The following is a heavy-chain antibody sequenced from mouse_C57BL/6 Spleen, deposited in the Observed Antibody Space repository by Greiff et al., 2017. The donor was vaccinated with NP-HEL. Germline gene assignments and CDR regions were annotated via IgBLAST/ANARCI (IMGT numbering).Heavy chain of an antibody. V-gene: IGHV1-80*01. Sequence: VKLMESGAELVKPGASVKISCKASGYAFSSYWMNWVKQRPGKGLEWIGQIYPGDGDTNYNGKFKGKATLTADKSSSTAYMQLSSLTSEDSAVYFCARVTTVVNDYWGQGTTLTVSS. CDR1: GYAFSSYW. CDR3: ARVTTVVNDY. CDR2: IYPGDGDT. D-gene: IGHD1-1*01. J-gene: IGHJ2*01.